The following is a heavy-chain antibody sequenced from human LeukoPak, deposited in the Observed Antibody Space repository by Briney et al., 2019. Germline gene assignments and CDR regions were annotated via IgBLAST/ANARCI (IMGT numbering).Heavy chain of an antibody. D-gene: IGHD3-22*01. Sequence: PGGSLRLSCAASGFTFSSYGMHWVRQAPGKGLEWVAVISYDGSNKYYADSVKGRFTISRDNSKNTLYLQTNSLRAEDTAVYYCAKDGPYYDSSGVDYWGQGTLVTVSS. V-gene: IGHV3-30*18. J-gene: IGHJ4*02. CDR2: ISYDGSNK. CDR3: AKDGPYYDSSGVDY. CDR1: GFTFSSYG.